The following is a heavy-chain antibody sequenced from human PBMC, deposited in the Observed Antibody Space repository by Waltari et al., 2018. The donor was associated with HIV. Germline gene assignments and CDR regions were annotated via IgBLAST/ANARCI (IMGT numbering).Heavy chain of an antibody. J-gene: IGHJ5*02. CDR2: ISVFNDNT. V-gene: IGHV1-18*01. D-gene: IGHD1-1*01. CDR1: GYTLNNYG. CDR3: GRDLFPRLQLRSDWIDP. Sequence: QVQLEQSGTEVKKPGASVKVSCRASGYTLNNYGITWVRQAPGQGIEWMGWISVFNDNTNYAQKFQGRVTMTADTATRTVYLELRSLKSDDTAVYFCGRDLFPRLQLRSDWIDPWGQGTLVIVSS.